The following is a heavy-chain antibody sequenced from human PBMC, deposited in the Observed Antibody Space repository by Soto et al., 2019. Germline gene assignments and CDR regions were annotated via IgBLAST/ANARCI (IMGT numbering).Heavy chain of an antibody. CDR3: ARDIAVAGGWFDP. CDR1: GFTVSDNY. Sequence: EVQLVESGGGLIQPGGSLRLSCAASGFTVSDNYMNWVRQAPGKGLEWVSIIYSDGSTSYADSVKGRFTISRDNSENTLHLQMNSLRVEDTAVYYCARDIAVAGGWFDPWGQGTLVTVSS. CDR2: IYSDGST. V-gene: IGHV3-53*01. D-gene: IGHD6-19*01. J-gene: IGHJ5*02.